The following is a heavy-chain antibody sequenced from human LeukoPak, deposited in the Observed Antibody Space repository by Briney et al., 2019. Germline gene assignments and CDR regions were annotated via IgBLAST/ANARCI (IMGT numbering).Heavy chain of an antibody. J-gene: IGHJ4*02. Sequence: ASVKVSCKASGYTFTGYYMHWVRQAPGQGLEWMGRINPNSGGTNYAQKFQGRVTMTRDTSISTAYMELSRLRSDDTAVCYCARASHYYDSSGYSYWGQGTLVTVSS. CDR3: ARASHYYDSSGYSY. V-gene: IGHV1-2*06. CDR2: INPNSGGT. CDR1: GYTFTGYY. D-gene: IGHD3-22*01.